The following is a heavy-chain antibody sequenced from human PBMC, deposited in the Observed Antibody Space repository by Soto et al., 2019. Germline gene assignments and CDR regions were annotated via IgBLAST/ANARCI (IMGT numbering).Heavy chain of an antibody. V-gene: IGHV3-30-3*01. CDR2: ISYDGSNK. J-gene: IGHJ4*02. D-gene: IGHD1-26*01. CDR1: GFTFSSYA. CDR3: ARATGGYYDYYFDY. Sequence: QVQLVESGGGVVQPGRSLRLSCAASGFTFSSYAMHWVRQAPGKGLEWVAVISYDGSNKYYADSVKGRFSISRDNSKNTLYLQMNSLRAEDTAVYYCARATGGYYDYYFDYWGQGTLVTVSS.